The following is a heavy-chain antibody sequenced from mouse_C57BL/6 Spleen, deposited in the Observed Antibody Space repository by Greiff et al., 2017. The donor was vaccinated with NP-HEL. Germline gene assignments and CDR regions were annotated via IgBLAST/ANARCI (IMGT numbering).Heavy chain of an antibody. Sequence: QVQLQQSGAELVKPGASVKLSCKASGYTFTSYWMHWVKQRPGQGLEWIGMIHPNSGSTNYNEKFKSKATLTVDKSSSTAYMQLSSLTSEDSAVYYCARSSMITSFDVWGTGTTVTVSS. V-gene: IGHV1-64*01. J-gene: IGHJ1*03. CDR1: GYTFTSYW. CDR2: IHPNSGST. D-gene: IGHD2-4*01. CDR3: ARSSMITSFDV.